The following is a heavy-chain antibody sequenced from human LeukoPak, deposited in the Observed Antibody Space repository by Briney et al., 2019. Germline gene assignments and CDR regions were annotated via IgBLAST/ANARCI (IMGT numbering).Heavy chain of an antibody. V-gene: IGHV1-69*04. D-gene: IGHD5-12*01. CDR1: GGTFSSYA. CDR3: ARDVSVEMATIVYFDY. CDR2: IIPILGIA. J-gene: IGHJ4*02. Sequence: ASVKVSCKASGGTFSSYAICWVRQAPGQGLEWMGRIIPILGIANYAQKFQGRVTITADKSTSTAYMELSSLRSEDTAVYYCARDVSVEMATIVYFDYWGQGTLVTVSS.